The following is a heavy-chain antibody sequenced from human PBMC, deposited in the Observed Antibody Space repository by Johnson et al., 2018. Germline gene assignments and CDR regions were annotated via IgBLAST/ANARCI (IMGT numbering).Heavy chain of an antibody. J-gene: IGHJ5*02. CDR3: ARDRGSSWYWFDP. D-gene: IGHD6-13*01. CDR1: GFTFSNYG. V-gene: IGHV3-20*04. Sequence: EVQLVESGGGLVQXGESLKLSCAASGFTFSNYGMHWVRQAPGKGLEWVSGINWNGGSTGYADSVKGRFTISRDNAKNSLYLQMNSLRAEDTALYYCARDRGSSWYWFDPWGQGTLVTVSS. CDR2: INWNGGST.